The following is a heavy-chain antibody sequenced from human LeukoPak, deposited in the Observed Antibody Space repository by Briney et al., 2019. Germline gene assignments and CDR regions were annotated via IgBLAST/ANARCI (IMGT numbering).Heavy chain of an antibody. D-gene: IGHD1-14*01. V-gene: IGHV3-74*01. J-gene: IGHJ4*02. CDR1: GFTFSSYW. Sequence: GGSLRLSCAVSGFTFSSYWMHWVRQAPGKGLVWVSRVNSDGSSTTYADSVKGRFTISRDNAKNTLYLQMNSLRAEDTAVYYWGRIKGTSYDYWGQGTLVTVSS. CDR3: GRIKGTSYDY. CDR2: VNSDGSST.